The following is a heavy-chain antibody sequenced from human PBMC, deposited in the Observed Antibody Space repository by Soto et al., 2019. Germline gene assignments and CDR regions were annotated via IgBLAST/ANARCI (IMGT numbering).Heavy chain of an antibody. D-gene: IGHD2-15*01. CDR3: ARRGYCSGGSCYPKYYYYYGMDV. CDR2: IYYSGST. V-gene: IGHV4-39*01. CDR1: GGSISSSSYY. J-gene: IGHJ6*04. Sequence: PSETLSLTCTVSGGSISSSSYYWGWIRQPPGKGLEWIGSIYYSGSTYYNPSLKSRVTISVDTSKNQFSLKLSSVTAADTAVYYCARRGYCSGGSCYPKYYYYYGMDVWGKGTTVTVSS.